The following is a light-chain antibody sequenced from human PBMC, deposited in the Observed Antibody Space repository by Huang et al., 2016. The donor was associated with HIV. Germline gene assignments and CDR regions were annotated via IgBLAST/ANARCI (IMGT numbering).Light chain of an antibody. CDR1: QSVLATSDNRNY. J-gene: IGKJ1*01. Sequence: DIVMTQSPDSLTVSLGARATINCVSSQSVLATSDNRNYLAWYQQKTRQPPKLLTSWASTREAGGPDRFRGSGSATDFTLTIDNLQAEDVAFYFCQQYYSTPGFGRGTYVEV. CDR2: WAS. CDR3: QQYYSTPG. V-gene: IGKV4-1*01.